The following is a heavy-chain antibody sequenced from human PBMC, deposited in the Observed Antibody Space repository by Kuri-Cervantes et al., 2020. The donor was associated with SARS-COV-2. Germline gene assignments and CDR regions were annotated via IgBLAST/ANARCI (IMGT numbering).Heavy chain of an antibody. D-gene: IGHD3-3*01. CDR3: ARDRHTHDDFWSAYYAFDI. Sequence: ASVKVSCKASGYTFSSYGISWVRQAPGQGLEWMGWISTYNGNTNYAQRLQGRVTMTTDTSTSTVYMDLRSLRSDDTAVYYCARDRHTHDDFWSAYYAFDIWGQGTMVTVSS. J-gene: IGHJ3*02. CDR1: GYTFSSYG. V-gene: IGHV1-18*01. CDR2: ISTYNGNT.